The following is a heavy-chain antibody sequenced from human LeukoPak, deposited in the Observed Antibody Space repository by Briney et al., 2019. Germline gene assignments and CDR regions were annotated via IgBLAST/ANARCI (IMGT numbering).Heavy chain of an antibody. Sequence: PSETLSLTCTVSGGSISSYDWSWIRQPPGKGLEWIGYIYYSGSTNYNPSLKSRVTISVDTSKNQFSLKLSSVTAADTAVYYCARQLVVLPAYYGMDVWGQGTTVTVSS. CDR2: IYYSGST. D-gene: IGHD2-2*01. J-gene: IGHJ6*02. CDR3: ARQLVVLPAYYGMDV. CDR1: GGSISSYD. V-gene: IGHV4-59*01.